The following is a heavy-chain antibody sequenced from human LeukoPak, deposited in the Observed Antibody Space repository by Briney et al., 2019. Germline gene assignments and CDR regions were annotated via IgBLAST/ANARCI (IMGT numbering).Heavy chain of an antibody. CDR1: GFPFSIYG. Sequence: GGSLRLSCAASGFPFSIYGMHWVRQTPGKGLEWVSAISGNSGSTYYADSVKGRFTISRDNSKNTLYLQMNSLRAEDTAVYYCAKDPLGVVVPAAIPYWGQGTLVTVSS. CDR2: ISGNSGST. V-gene: IGHV3-23*01. J-gene: IGHJ4*02. CDR3: AKDPLGVVVPAAIPY. D-gene: IGHD2-2*01.